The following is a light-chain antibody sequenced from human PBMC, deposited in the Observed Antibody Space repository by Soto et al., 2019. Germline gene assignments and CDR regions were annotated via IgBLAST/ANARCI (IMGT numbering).Light chain of an antibody. CDR2: DVS. J-gene: IGLJ2*01. CDR1: SSDVGSYNY. V-gene: IGLV2-11*01. Sequence: QSALTQPRSVSGSPGQSVTISCTGTSSDVGSYNYVSWYQQHPAKAPKLMIYDVSKRPSGVPDRFSASKSGNTASLTISGLQAEDEADYYCCSYAGSYNGVFGGGTKVTVL. CDR3: CSYAGSYNGV.